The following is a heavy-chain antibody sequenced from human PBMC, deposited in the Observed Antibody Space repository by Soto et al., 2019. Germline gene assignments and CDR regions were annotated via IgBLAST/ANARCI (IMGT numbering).Heavy chain of an antibody. CDR1: GFTFSSYA. D-gene: IGHD2-2*01. V-gene: IGHV3-23*01. Sequence: EVQLLESGGGLVRPGGSLRLSCAASGFTFSSYAMSWVRQTPGKGLEWVSGITASGDTTYYADSVKGRFTISRDNAKNTLYLRMNSLRAEDSVVYYCAKVWRLRDCTRTSCLGAFDIWGQGTMVTVS. CDR3: AKVWRLRDCTRTSCLGAFDI. CDR2: ITASGDTT. J-gene: IGHJ3*02.